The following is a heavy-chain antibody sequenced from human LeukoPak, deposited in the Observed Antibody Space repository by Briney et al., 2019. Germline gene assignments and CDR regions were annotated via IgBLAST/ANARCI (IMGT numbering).Heavy chain of an antibody. D-gene: IGHD6-19*01. CDR2: ISSSGSTI. CDR3: AKDFRPSGSGWYGIGDY. V-gene: IGHV3-11*01. J-gene: IGHJ4*02. CDR1: GFTFSDYY. Sequence: NPGGSLRLSCAASGFTFSDYYMSWIRQAPGKGLEWVSYISSSGSTIYYADSVKGRFTISRDNAKNSLYLQMNSLRAEDTAVYYCAKDFRPSGSGWYGIGDYWGQGTLATVSS.